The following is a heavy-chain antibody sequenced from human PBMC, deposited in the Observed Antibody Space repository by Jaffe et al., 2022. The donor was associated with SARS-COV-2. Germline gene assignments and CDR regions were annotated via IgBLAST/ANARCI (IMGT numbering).Heavy chain of an antibody. Sequence: QVQLVESGGVLVKPGGSLRLSCAASGFGFSDYYMSWIRQAPGKGLEWVSYITSDGSYTKYADSVKGRFTVSRDNAKNSLYLQMNNLGVADTAMYYCTRELGNHGLDSWGQGTLVTVSS. CDR2: ITSDGSYT. D-gene: IGHD1-1*01. CDR1: GFGFSDYY. J-gene: IGHJ4*02. CDR3: TRELGNHGLDS. V-gene: IGHV3-11*06.